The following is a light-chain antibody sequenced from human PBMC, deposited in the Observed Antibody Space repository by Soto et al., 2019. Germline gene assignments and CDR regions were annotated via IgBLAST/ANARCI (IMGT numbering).Light chain of an antibody. V-gene: IGKV3-15*01. CDR1: QSVSSN. CDR2: GAS. Sequence: EIVMTQSPATLSVSPGERATLSCRASQSVSSNLAWYQQKPGQAPRLLIYGASTRATGIPARFSGSGSGTEITLTISSLQSEDFAVYYCQQYYNWPRTFGQGTKVEI. J-gene: IGKJ1*01. CDR3: QQYYNWPRT.